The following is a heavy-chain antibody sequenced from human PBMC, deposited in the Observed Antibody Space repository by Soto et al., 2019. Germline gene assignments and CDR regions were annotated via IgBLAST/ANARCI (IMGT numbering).Heavy chain of an antibody. CDR1: GFTFSNAW. CDR2: IKSKTDGGTT. J-gene: IGHJ6*02. CDR3: TTGIGFEIRAYYYYGMDV. Sequence: EVQLVESGGGLVKPGGSLRLSCAASGFTFSNAWMNWVRQAPGKGLEWVGRIKSKTDGGTTDYAAPVKGRFTISRDDSKNTLYLQMNILKTEDTAVYYCTTGIGFEIRAYYYYGMDVWGQGTTVAVSS. V-gene: IGHV3-15*07. D-gene: IGHD3-3*01.